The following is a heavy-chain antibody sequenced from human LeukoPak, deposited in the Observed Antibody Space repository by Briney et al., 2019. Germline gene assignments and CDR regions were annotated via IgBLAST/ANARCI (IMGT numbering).Heavy chain of an antibody. CDR2: IYSGGST. J-gene: IGHJ5*02. CDR1: GFTVSSNY. D-gene: IGHD4-17*01. V-gene: IGHV3-66*01. CDR3: AKSPTLRTTVTKNWFDP. Sequence: PGGSLRLSCAASGFTVSSNYMSWVRQAPGKGLEWVSVIYSGGSTYYADSVKGRFTISRDNSKNTLYLQMNSLRAEGTAVYYCAKSPTLRTTVTKNWFDPWGQGTLVTVSS.